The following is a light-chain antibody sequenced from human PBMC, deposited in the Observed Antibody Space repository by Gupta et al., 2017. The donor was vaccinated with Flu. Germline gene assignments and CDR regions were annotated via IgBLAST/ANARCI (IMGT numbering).Light chain of an antibody. CDR2: EVS. J-gene: IGLJ1*01. V-gene: IGLV2-8*01. CDR3: SSDARSYTCV. Sequence: QSALTQLPSASGSPGQSVTISCTGTNSDVGGYNYVSWYQQHPAKPPKLLIFEVSKRPAGVPARFSGSKAGTTASPTVSGPQADDEADYYSSSDARSYTCVFGTGTKLTVL. CDR1: NSDVGGYNY.